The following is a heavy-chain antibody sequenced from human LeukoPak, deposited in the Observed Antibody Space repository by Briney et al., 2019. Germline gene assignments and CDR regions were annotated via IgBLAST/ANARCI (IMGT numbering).Heavy chain of an antibody. V-gene: IGHV3-11*01. CDR3: AGVVTTAAAGTVDY. Sequence: GGSLRLSCAASGFSFSDYYMTWIRQAPGKGLEWVSYISPSATNTSYAASVKGRFTISRDNAENSLYLQMDSLRAEDTAVYYCAGVVTTAAAGTVDYWGQGTLVTVSS. D-gene: IGHD6-13*01. CDR2: ISPSATNT. CDR1: GFSFSDYY. J-gene: IGHJ4*02.